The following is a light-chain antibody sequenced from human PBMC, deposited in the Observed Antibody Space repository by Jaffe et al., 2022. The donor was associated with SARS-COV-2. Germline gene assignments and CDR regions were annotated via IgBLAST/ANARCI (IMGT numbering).Light chain of an antibody. CDR3: QKYDSVPFT. Sequence: DIQMTQSPSSLSASIGDRVTITCRASQGIFNYLAWYQQKPGRVPKFLIYAASILQSGVPSRFSGSGSGTEFTLTISSVQPEDVATYYCQKYDSVPFTFGPGTKVDIK. CDR1: QGIFNY. V-gene: IGKV1-27*01. CDR2: AAS. J-gene: IGKJ3*01.